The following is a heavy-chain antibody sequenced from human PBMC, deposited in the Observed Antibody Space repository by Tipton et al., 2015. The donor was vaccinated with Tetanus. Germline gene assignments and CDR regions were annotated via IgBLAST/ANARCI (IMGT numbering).Heavy chain of an antibody. CDR1: GGSISSYY. V-gene: IGHV4-34*01. CDR2: INHSGGT. J-gene: IGHJ4*02. CDR3: ARPRGYSSSYFYY. Sequence: TLSLTCTISGGSISSYYWSWFRQSPGEGLEWIGAINHSGGTNYNPSLRSRVTMSIDTSQKQVSLKLSSVTAADTAVYYCARPRGYSSSYFYYWGLGTLVTVSS. D-gene: IGHD2-2*01.